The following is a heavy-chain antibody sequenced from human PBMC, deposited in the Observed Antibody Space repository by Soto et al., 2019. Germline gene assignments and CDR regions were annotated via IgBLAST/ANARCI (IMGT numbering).Heavy chain of an antibody. V-gene: IGHV3-33*03. CDR3: AKGGYYSLFDI. CDR2: IWYDGSNK. CDR1: GFTFSSYG. Sequence: PGGSLRLSCAASGFTFSSYGMHWVRQAPGKGLEWVAVIWYDGSNKYYADSVKGRFTISRDNSNNTLSLQMHILRVEDTAVYFCAKGGYYSLFDIWGQGTMVTGSS. J-gene: IGHJ3*02. D-gene: IGHD3-16*01.